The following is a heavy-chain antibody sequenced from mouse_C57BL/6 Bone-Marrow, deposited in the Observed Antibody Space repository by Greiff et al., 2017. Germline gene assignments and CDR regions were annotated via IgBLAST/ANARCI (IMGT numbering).Heavy chain of an antibody. CDR3: EGGYAMDY. D-gene: IGHD1-1*02. CDR1: GFTFSDYG. V-gene: IGHV5-17*01. J-gene: IGHJ4*01. Sequence: EVMLVESGGGLVKPGGSLKLSCAASGFTFSDYGMHWVRQAPEKGLEWVAYISSGSSTIYYADTVKGRFTISRDNAKNTLFLQMTSLRSEYTAMYYCEGGYAMDYWGQGTSVTVSS. CDR2: ISSGSSTI.